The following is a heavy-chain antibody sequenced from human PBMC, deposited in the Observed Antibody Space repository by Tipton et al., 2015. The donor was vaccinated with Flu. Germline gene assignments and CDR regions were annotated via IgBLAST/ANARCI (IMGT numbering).Heavy chain of an antibody. Sequence: TLSLTCAVSVDSIRSHYWSWIRQPAGKGLEWIGRIYTSGSTSYNPSLKSRVTMSVDTSKNQFSLKLSSVTAADTAVYYCARDAQEHCSSSSSCSEFDYWGRGTLVTVSS. J-gene: IGHJ4*02. CDR3: ARDAQEHCSSSSSCSEFDY. CDR2: IYTSGST. D-gene: IGHD2-2*01. V-gene: IGHV4-4*07. CDR1: VDSIRSHY.